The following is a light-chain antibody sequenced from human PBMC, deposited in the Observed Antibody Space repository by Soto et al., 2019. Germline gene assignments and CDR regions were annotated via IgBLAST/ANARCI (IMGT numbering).Light chain of an antibody. CDR2: AAF. CDR1: QSITEK. CDR3: QQYGTSPIT. J-gene: IGKJ5*01. V-gene: IGKV3-15*01. Sequence: VVTESAGTLSVSPVGRATLSWRASQSITEKVVSYQQKSGQAPRLLIYAAFTRAADVPARFSGSGSGTEFTLTISSLQSEDSAVYFCQQYGTSPITFGQGTRLET.